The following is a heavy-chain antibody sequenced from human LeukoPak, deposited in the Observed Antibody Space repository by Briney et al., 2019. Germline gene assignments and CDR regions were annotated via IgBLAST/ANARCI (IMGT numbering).Heavy chain of an antibody. V-gene: IGHV3-23*01. J-gene: IGHJ5*02. CDR3: AGLFTYYDFWSGYSAKHNWFDP. CDR2: ISGSGGST. Sequence: GGSLRLSCAASGFTFSSYAMSWVRQAPGKGLEWVSAISGSGGSTYYADSVKGRFTISRDNSKNTLYLQMNSLRAEDTAVYYCAGLFTYYDFWSGYSAKHNWFDPWGQGTLVTVSS. CDR1: GFTFSSYA. D-gene: IGHD3-3*01.